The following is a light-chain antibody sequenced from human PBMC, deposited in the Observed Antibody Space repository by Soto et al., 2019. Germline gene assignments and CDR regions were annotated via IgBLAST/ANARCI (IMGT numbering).Light chain of an antibody. CDR3: QQRSKWPIT. CDR2: DAY. V-gene: IGKV3-11*01. J-gene: IGKJ5*01. Sequence: EIELTQSRAALASSPVRRSTLPCRTSQSISPYLAWYQQKPGQAPRLFSYDAYSRATGIPYRVSGSGSGTDCTLTISSLEPEDFAVYYGQQRSKWPITFGQGTRLEIK. CDR1: QSISPY.